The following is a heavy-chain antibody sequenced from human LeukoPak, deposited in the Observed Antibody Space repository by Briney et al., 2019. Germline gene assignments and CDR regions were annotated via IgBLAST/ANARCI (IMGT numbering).Heavy chain of an antibody. V-gene: IGHV1-3*01. CDR3: ARDSAPGRTVLRFLEWLLGGMDV. CDR1: GYTFTSYA. D-gene: IGHD3-3*01. J-gene: IGHJ6*02. CDR2: INAGIGNT. Sequence: GASVKVSCKASGYTFTSYAMHWVRQAPGQRLEWMGWINAGIGNTKYSQKFQGRVTITRDTSASTAYMELSSLRSEDTAVYYCARDSAPGRTVLRFLEWLLGGMDVWGQGTTVTVSS.